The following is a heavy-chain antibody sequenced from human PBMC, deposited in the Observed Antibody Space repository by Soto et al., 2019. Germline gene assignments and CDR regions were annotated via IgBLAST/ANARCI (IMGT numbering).Heavy chain of an antibody. CDR2: IYWDDDK. V-gene: IGHV2-5*02. J-gene: IGHJ4*02. CDR1: GFSLRNSGVG. CDR3: AHLTTGGFYFDY. Sequence: QITLKESGPTLVKPTQTLTLTCTFSGFSLRNSGVGVGWIRQPPGKALEWLALIYWDDDKRYSPSLKSRLTITEDTSKNQVVLTMTNMDPVDTATYYCAHLTTGGFYFDYWGQGTRVTVSS. D-gene: IGHD4-17*01.